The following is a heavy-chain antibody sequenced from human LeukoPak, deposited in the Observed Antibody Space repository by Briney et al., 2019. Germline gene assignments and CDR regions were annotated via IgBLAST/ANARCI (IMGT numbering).Heavy chain of an antibody. CDR2: IYYSGST. D-gene: IGHD6-13*01. CDR1: GGSISSYY. CDR3: ARASSWYNFDY. J-gene: IGHJ4*02. V-gene: IGHV4-59*07. Sequence: SDTLSLTCTLAGGSISSYYWSWIRQPPGKGLEWIGYIYYSGSTNYNPSLKRRLTISVDTSKNQFSLKLRSVTAADAAVYYCARASSWYNFDYWGQGTLVTVSS.